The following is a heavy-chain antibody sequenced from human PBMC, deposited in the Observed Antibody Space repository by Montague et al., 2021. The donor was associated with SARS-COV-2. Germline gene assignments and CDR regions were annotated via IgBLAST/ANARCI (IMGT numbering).Heavy chain of an antibody. CDR2: ISHSGST. Sequence: SETLSLTCAVYGGSFSGYYWSWIRQPPGKGLEWIGEISHSGSTNYNPSLKSRVTISIDTSKNQFSLKLSSVAAADTAVYYCARFAHWLLFIASYYGIDVWGQGTPVTVSS. D-gene: IGHD2-2*01. CDR3: ARFAHWLLFIASYYGIDV. CDR1: GGSFSGYY. J-gene: IGHJ6*02. V-gene: IGHV4-34*01.